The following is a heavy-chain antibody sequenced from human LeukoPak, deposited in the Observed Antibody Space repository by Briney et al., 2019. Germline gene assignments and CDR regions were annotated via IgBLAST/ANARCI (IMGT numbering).Heavy chain of an antibody. J-gene: IGHJ4*02. CDR2: ISGSGGST. D-gene: IGHD5-18*01. CDR3: ARERGYPGGYYFDY. V-gene: IGHV3-23*01. CDR1: GFTFSSYE. Sequence: TGGSLRLSCAASGFTFSSYEMNWVRQAPGKGLEWVSAISGSGGSTYYADSVKGRFTISRDNSKNTLYLQMNSLRAEDTAVYYCARERGYPGGYYFDYWGQGTLVTVSS.